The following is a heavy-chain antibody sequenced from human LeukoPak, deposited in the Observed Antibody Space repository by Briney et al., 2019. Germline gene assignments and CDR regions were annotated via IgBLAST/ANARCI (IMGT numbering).Heavy chain of an antibody. Sequence: SETLSLTCTVSGGSISSYYWSWIRQPPGKGLEWIGYMCFGGSSNYNPSLKSRVTISVDTSKNQLSLNLNSVTAADTAVYYCTRASRGYSYGFAEYWGQGTLVTVSS. V-gene: IGHV4-59*01. CDR1: GGSISSYY. D-gene: IGHD5-18*01. J-gene: IGHJ4*02. CDR2: MCFGGSS. CDR3: TRASRGYSYGFAEY.